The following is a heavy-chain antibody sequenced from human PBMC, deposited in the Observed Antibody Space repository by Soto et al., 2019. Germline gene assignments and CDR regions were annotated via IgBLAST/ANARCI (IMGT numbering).Heavy chain of an antibody. V-gene: IGHV4-30-2*01. CDR3: ARRRGFPYYYGMDV. D-gene: IGHD5-12*01. J-gene: IGHJ6*02. Sequence: QLQLQESGSGLVKPSQTLSLTCAVSGGSISSGGYSWSWIRQPPGKGLEWIGYIYHSGSTYYNPSLKSRVTISVDRSKNQFSLKLSSVTAADTAVYYRARRRGFPYYYGMDVWGQGTTVTVSS. CDR1: GGSISSGGYS. CDR2: IYHSGST.